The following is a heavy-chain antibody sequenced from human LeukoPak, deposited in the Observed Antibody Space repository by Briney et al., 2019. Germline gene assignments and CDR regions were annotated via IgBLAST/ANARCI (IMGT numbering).Heavy chain of an antibody. CDR2: IYTGGST. J-gene: IGHJ2*01. V-gene: IGHV3-53*01. CDR3: ARDRSIAVAGGEHWYFDL. Sequence: PGGSLRLSCAASGSGFTVSSNYMSWVRQAPGKGQEWVSVIYTGGSTYYADSVKGRFTISRDNSKNTLYLQMNSLRAEDTAVYYYARDRSIAVAGGEHWYFDLWGRGTLVTVSS. CDR1: GSGFTVSSNY. D-gene: IGHD6-19*01.